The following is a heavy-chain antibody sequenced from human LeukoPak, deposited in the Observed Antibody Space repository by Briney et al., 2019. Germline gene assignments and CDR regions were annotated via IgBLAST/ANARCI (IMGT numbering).Heavy chain of an antibody. V-gene: IGHV3-30-3*01. J-gene: IGHJ4*02. Sequence: GGSLRLSCAASGFTFISSAMHWFRQAPDKGLEGVPFISYDGSNKYYADSVKGRFTISRDNSKNTLYLQMNSLRADDTAVYYCARDRDSRGWYEGFDYWGQGTLVTVSS. CDR3: ARDRDSRGWYEGFDY. CDR1: GFTFISSA. CDR2: ISYDGSNK. D-gene: IGHD6-19*01.